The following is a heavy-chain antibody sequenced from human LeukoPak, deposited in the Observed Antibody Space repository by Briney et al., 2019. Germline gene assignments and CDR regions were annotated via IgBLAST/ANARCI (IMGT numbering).Heavy chain of an antibody. D-gene: IGHD6-6*01. Sequence: PSETLSLTCTVSGGPISSYYWSWIRQPPGKGLEWIGYIYYSGSTNYNPSLKSRVTISVDTSKNQFSLKLSSVTAADTAVYYCARSGRPTYSSSSWPNWFDPWGQGTLVTVSS. V-gene: IGHV4-59*01. CDR3: ARSGRPTYSSSSWPNWFDP. CDR1: GGPISSYY. CDR2: IYYSGST. J-gene: IGHJ5*02.